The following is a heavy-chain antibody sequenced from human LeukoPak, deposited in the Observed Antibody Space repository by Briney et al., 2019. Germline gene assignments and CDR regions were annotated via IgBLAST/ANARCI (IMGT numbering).Heavy chain of an antibody. CDR2: TYYRSKWYN. V-gene: IGHV6-1*01. J-gene: IGHJ6*02. D-gene: IGHD3-10*01. Sequence: SQTLSLTCAISGDSVSSNSAAWNWIRQSPSRGLEWLGGTYYRSKWYNDYAVSVKSRITINPDTSKNQFSLQLNSVTPEDTAVYYCARGRVPGYYYYYGMDVWGQGTTVTVSS. CDR1: GDSVSSNSAA. CDR3: ARGRVPGYYYYYGMDV.